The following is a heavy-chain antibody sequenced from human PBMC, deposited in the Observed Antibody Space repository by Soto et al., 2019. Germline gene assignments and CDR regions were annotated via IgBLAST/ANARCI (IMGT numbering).Heavy chain of an antibody. CDR1: GGSFSGYY. V-gene: IGHV4-34*01. CDR2: INHSGST. Sequence: QVQLQQWGAGLLKPSETLSLTCAVYGGSFSGYYWSWIRQPPGKGLEWIGEINHSGSTNYNPSLKSRVTISVDTSKNQFSLKLSSVTAADTAVYYCARDRSYCSGGSCYRYYYYYGMDVWGQGTTVTVSS. J-gene: IGHJ6*02. CDR3: ARDRSYCSGGSCYRYYYYYGMDV. D-gene: IGHD2-15*01.